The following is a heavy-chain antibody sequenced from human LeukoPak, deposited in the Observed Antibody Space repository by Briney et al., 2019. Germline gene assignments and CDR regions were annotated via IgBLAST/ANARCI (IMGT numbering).Heavy chain of an antibody. D-gene: IGHD5-24*01. V-gene: IGHV1-69*05. CDR2: IIPIFGTA. J-gene: IGHJ6*03. CDR3: ARGHWTISHRYYMDV. CDR1: GGTFSSYA. Sequence: SVKVSCKASGGTFSSYAISWVRQAPGQGLEWMGGIIPIFGTANYAQKFQGRVTITTDESTSTAYMELSSLRSEDTAVYYCARGHWTISHRYYMDVWSKGTTVTVSS.